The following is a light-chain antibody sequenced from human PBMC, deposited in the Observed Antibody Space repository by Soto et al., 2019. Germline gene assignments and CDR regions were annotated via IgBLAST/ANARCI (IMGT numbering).Light chain of an antibody. J-gene: IGLJ1*01. CDR2: EVT. Sequence: QSALTQPPSASGSPGQSVTISCTGASSDVGTYNYVSWYQQHPGKAPKLMIYEVTKRPSGVPDRFSGSKSGNTASLTASGLQADDEAEYYCSSYAGSNIFVFGSGTKVTVL. CDR1: SSDVGTYNY. V-gene: IGLV2-8*01. CDR3: SSYAGSNIFV.